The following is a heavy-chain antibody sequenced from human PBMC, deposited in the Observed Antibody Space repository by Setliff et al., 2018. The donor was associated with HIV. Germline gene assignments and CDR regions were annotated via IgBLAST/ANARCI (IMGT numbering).Heavy chain of an antibody. V-gene: IGHV1-69-2*01. Sequence: ASVKVSCKVSGYTFTDYYMHWVQQAPGKGLEWMGLVDPEDGETIYAEKFQGRVTITADKSTSTVYMELSSLRSEDTAVYYCARCGAGEWHLYMDVWGKGTAVTVSS. CDR1: GYTFTDYY. D-gene: IGHD3-16*01. CDR3: ARCGAGEWHLYMDV. CDR2: VDPEDGET. J-gene: IGHJ6*03.